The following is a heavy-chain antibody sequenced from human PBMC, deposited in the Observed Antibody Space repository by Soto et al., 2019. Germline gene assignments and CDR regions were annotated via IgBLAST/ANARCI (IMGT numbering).Heavy chain of an antibody. CDR2: INSDGSST. CDR3: VGTSLVVAAATREDY. Sequence: EVQLVESGGGLVQPGGSLRLSCAASGFTFSSYWMHWVRQAPGKGLVWVSRINSDGSSTSYADSSKGRFTISRDNAKNTLYLQMNSLRAEDTAVYYCVGTSLVVAAATREDYWGQGTLVTVSS. V-gene: IGHV3-74*01. D-gene: IGHD2-15*01. CDR1: GFTFSSYW. J-gene: IGHJ4*02.